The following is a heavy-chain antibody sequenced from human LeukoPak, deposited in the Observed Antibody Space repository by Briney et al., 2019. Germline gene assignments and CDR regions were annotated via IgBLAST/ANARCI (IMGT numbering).Heavy chain of an antibody. CDR2: IWYDGSNK. CDR1: GFTFSSYG. CDR3: ARNSGIAVMTGLFDY. J-gene: IGHJ4*02. Sequence: PGGSLRLSCAASGFTFSSYGMHWVRQAPGKGLEWVAVIWYDGSNKYYADSVKGRFTISRDNSKNTLYLQMNSLRAEDTAVYYCARNSGIAVMTGLFDYWGQGTLVTVSS. V-gene: IGHV3-33*01. D-gene: IGHD6-19*01.